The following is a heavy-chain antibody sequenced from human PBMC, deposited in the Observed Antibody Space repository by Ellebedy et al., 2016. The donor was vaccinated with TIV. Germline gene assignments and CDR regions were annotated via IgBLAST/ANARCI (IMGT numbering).Heavy chain of an antibody. J-gene: IGHJ4*02. CDR3: ARGRDSYGRFDY. CDR2: INHSGST. D-gene: IGHD5-18*01. Sequence: SETLSLTCAVSGGSISSSNWWSWIRPPPGKGLEWIGEINHSGSTNYNPSLKSRVTISVDTSKNQFSLKLSSVTAADTAVYYCARGRDSYGRFDYWGQGTLVTVSS. CDR1: GGSISSSNW. V-gene: IGHV4-4*02.